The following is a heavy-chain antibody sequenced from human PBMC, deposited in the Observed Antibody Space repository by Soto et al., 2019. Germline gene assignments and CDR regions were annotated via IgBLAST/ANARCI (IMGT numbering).Heavy chain of an antibody. V-gene: IGHV3-74*01. CDR3: ARGGVQPVDY. CDR1: GFTFSYYW. CDR2: ISADGTIT. J-gene: IGHJ4*02. Sequence: GGSLRLSCAASGFTFSYYWMHWVRQAPGKGLVWVSDISADGTITRYADSVKGRFTISRDNAKNTLFLQVNSLRADDTAVYFCARGGVQPVDYWGQGTLVTVSS. D-gene: IGHD2-2*01.